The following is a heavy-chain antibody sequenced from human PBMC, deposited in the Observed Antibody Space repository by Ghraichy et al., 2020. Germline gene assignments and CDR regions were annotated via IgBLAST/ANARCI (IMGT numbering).Heavy chain of an antibody. CDR1: GYTFTSYY. CDR2: INPSGGST. V-gene: IGHV1-46*01. Sequence: ASVKVSCKASGYTFTSYYMHWVRQAPGQGLEWMGIINPSGGSTSYAQKFQGRVTMTRDTSTSTVYMELSSLRSEDTAVYYCARDIVVVPAAMGGSDYWGQGTLVTVSS. J-gene: IGHJ4*02. D-gene: IGHD2-2*01. CDR3: ARDIVVVPAAMGGSDY.